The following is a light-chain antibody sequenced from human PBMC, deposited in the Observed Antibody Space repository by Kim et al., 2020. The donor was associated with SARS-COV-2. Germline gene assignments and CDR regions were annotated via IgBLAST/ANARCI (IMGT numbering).Light chain of an antibody. CDR2: AAS. Sequence: VLPGERATLSCRASQSVSSNLARYQQKPGQATRLLVYAASTRATDSPARFSGSGSGTEFTLNISSLQSEDGAIYYCQQYTNWPQTFGQGTKVDIK. CDR1: QSVSSN. CDR3: QQYTNWPQT. J-gene: IGKJ1*01. V-gene: IGKV3-15*01.